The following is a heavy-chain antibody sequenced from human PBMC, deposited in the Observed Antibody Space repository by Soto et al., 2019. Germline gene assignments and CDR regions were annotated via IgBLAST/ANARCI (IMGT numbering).Heavy chain of an antibody. CDR3: HGYGY. V-gene: IGHV3-53*01. Sequence: VQVVESGGGLIQPGGSLRLYWEVSGFSVTANYMSWVRQAPGKGLEWVSVIFSGGGTDYVDSVKGRFTISRDISKSTLYLQMNSLRAEDTAVYYCHGYGYWGQGTLVTVSS. J-gene: IGHJ4*02. CDR2: IFSGGGT. CDR1: GFSVTANY. D-gene: IGHD5-12*01.